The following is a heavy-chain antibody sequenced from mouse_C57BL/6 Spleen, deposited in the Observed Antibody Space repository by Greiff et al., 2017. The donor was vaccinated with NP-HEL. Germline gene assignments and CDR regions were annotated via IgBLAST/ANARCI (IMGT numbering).Heavy chain of an antibody. D-gene: IGHD1-1*01. CDR1: GYAFTNYL. CDR3: ARPTVVARYFDV. CDR2: INPGSGGT. Sequence: QVQLQQSGAELVRPGTSVKVSCKASGYAFTNYLIEWVKQRPGQGLEWIGVINPGSGGTNYNEKFKGKATLTADKSSSTAYMQLSSLTSEDSAVYCCARPTVVARYFDVWGTGTTVTVSS. V-gene: IGHV1-54*01. J-gene: IGHJ1*03.